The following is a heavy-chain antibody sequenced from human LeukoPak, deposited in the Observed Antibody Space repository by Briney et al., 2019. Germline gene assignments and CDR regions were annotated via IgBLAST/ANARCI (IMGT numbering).Heavy chain of an antibody. D-gene: IGHD3-22*01. CDR2: ISGSGGST. V-gene: IGHV3-23*01. CDR3: AKDKYYDSSGYSH. J-gene: IGHJ4*02. CDR1: GFTFSSYA. Sequence: PGGSLRLSCAASGFTFSSYAMSWFRQAPGKGLEWVSAISGSGGSTYYADSVKGRFTISRDNSKNTLYLQMNSLRAEDTAVYYCAKDKYYDSSGYSHWGQGTLVTVSS.